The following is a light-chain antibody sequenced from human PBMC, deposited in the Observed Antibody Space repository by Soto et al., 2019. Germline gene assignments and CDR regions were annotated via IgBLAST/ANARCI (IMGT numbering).Light chain of an antibody. V-gene: IGKV1-39*01. J-gene: IGKJ4*02. CDR3: QQSYGPPLT. CDR2: AAS. Sequence: DMEMTQSPSSLSASVGDRVTITCRASQSISNYLKWYQHKPGKVPKLLIYAASSLQSGVPTRFSGSGSGTEFTLTFSSLQPEDFATYYCQQSYGPPLTFGGGTKIEIK. CDR1: QSISNY.